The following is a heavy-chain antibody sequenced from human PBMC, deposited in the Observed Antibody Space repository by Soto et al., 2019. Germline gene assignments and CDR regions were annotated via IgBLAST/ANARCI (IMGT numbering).Heavy chain of an antibody. CDR3: ARDCSVGSCYFNY. D-gene: IGHD2-15*01. V-gene: IGHV1-18*01. CDR2: ISAYNGNT. J-gene: IGHJ4*02. CDR1: GYPFTRYG. Sequence: VSVKRYCKASGYPFTRYGIRWVRQAPGQGLEWMGWISAYNGNTNSAQKLQGRVTMTTDTSTRTAYLELRSRSPADTAVYYCARDCSVGSCYFNYWGQGALATVYS.